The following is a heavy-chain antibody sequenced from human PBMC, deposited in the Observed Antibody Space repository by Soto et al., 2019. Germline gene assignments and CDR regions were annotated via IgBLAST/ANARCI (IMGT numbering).Heavy chain of an antibody. CDR3: ARTNYHFDL. CDR1: GFTFSGYR. D-gene: IGHD3-10*01. Sequence: GGSLRLSCAASGFTFSGYRMHWVRQAPGKGLVWVSRINSDGSSTDYADSVRGRFTISGDNAKNTLHLQMDSLRAEDTAVYYCARTNYHFDLWGQGTPVTV. V-gene: IGHV3-74*01. J-gene: IGHJ4*02. CDR2: INSDGSST.